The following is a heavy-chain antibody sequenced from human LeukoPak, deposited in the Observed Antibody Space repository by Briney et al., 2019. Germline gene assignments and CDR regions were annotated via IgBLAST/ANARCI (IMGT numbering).Heavy chain of an antibody. Sequence: TLSLTCTVSGGSISSYYWSWIRQPPGEGLEWVGFIFYSGSTNYNPSLKSRVTISLDTSKNQFSLKLSSVTAADTAVYYCARDNGSGWDPYYYYGMDVWGQGTTVAVSS. CDR3: ARDNGSGWDPYYYYGMDV. CDR2: IFYSGST. J-gene: IGHJ6*02. D-gene: IGHD6-19*01. CDR1: GGSISSYY. V-gene: IGHV4-59*01.